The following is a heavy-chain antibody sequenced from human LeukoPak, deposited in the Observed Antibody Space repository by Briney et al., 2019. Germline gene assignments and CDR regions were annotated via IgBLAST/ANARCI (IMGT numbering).Heavy chain of an antibody. CDR1: GYTFTGYY. V-gene: IGHV1-2*02. D-gene: IGHD2-2*01. Sequence: ASVKVSCKASGYTFTGYYMHWVRQAPGQGLEWMGWINPNSGGPNYAQKFQGRVTMTRDTSISTAYMELSRLRSDDTAVYYCARDSSYQLLLGYWGQGTLVTVSS. CDR2: INPNSGGP. CDR3: ARDSSYQLLLGY. J-gene: IGHJ4*02.